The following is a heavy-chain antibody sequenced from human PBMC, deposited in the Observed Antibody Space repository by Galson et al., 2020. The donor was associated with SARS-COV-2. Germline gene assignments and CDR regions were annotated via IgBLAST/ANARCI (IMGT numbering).Heavy chain of an antibody. V-gene: IGHV5-51*01. J-gene: IGHJ3*02. CDR2: IYPGDSDT. CDR3: ARPGYYDSSGYYWDDAFDI. CDR1: GYSFTSYW. D-gene: IGHD3-22*01. Sequence: GESLKISCKGSGYSFTSYWIGWVRQMPGKGLEWMGIIYPGDSDTRYSPSFQGQVTISADKSISTAYLQWSSLKASDTAMYYCARPGYYDSSGYYWDDAFDIWGQGTMVTVSS.